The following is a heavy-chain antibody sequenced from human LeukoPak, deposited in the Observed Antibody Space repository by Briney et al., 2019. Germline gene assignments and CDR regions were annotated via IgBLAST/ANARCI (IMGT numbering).Heavy chain of an antibody. CDR2: ISAYNGDT. CDR3: ARGYTSGWHGTAFDY. CDR1: GYTFTSYG. V-gene: IGHV1-18*01. Sequence: GASVKLSCTASGYTFTSYGISWVRRAPGQGLEWMGWISAYNGDTNYAQQLPGRVTMNTDTATSTPYVELKSLKSDDTAVYYCARGYTSGWHGTAFDYWGQGTLVTVSS. D-gene: IGHD6-19*01. J-gene: IGHJ4*02.